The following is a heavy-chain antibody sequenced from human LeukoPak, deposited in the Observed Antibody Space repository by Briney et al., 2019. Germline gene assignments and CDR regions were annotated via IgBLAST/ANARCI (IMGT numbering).Heavy chain of an antibody. V-gene: IGHV1-18*01. Sequence: ASVKVSCKASGYTFTSYGISWVRQAPGQGLEWMGWISAYNGNTNYAQKLQGRVTMTTDTSTSTAYMELRSLRSDDTAVYYCARHPPPTYYYDSSGYYCFDYWGQGTLVTVSS. CDR1: GYTFTSYG. CDR2: ISAYNGNT. D-gene: IGHD3-22*01. CDR3: ARHPPPTYYYDSSGYYCFDY. J-gene: IGHJ4*02.